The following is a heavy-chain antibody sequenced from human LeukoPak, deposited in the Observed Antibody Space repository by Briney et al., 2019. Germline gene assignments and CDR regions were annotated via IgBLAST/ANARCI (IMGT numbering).Heavy chain of an antibody. CDR3: ARDPRGAYCGGDCYPDAFDI. V-gene: IGHV4-59*01. J-gene: IGHJ3*02. Sequence: QPSETLSLTCTVSGGSISSYYWSWIRQPPGKGLEWIGYIYYSGSTNYNPSLKSRVTISVDTSKNQFSLKLSSVTAADTAVYYCARDPRGAYCGGDCYPDAFDIWGQGTMVTVSS. D-gene: IGHD2-21*02. CDR2: IYYSGST. CDR1: GGSISSYY.